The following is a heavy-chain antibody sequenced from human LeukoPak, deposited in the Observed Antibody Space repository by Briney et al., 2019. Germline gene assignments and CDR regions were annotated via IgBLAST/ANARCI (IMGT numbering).Heavy chain of an antibody. CDR1: GFTFSSYA. J-gene: IGHJ4*02. D-gene: IGHD5-12*01. Sequence: GGSLRLSCAASGFTFSSYAMSWVRQAPGKGLEWVSTVSGSGGGTYYADSVKGRFTISRDNSKDTLYLQMNSMRVEDTAMFYCARALRGGIRGYSDFYSFDYWGQGTLVTVSS. V-gene: IGHV3-23*01. CDR2: VSGSGGGT. CDR3: ARALRGGIRGYSDFYSFDY.